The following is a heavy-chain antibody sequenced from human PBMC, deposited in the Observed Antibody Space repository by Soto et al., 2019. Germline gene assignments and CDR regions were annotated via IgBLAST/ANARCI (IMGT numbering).Heavy chain of an antibody. V-gene: IGHV3-64*01. CDR1: GFTLSGYA. CDR2: ISSTGVDT. CDR3: ARRARPDFYYMDV. D-gene: IGHD6-6*01. J-gene: IGHJ6*03. Sequence: EVQLAESGGGLAQPGGSLRLSCAASGFTLSGYAMDWVRQAPGKGLEYVSGISSTGVDTYYANSVQGRFTISRDNSKNTVYLQMGSLRPEDMAVYYCARRARPDFYYMDVWGKGTTVSVSS.